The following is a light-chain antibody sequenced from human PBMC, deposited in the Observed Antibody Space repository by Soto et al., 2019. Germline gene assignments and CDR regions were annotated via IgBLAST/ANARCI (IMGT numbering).Light chain of an antibody. CDR1: QSVLYSSNNKSY. CDR3: QQYYTTPYT. Sequence: DIVMTQSPDSLAVSLGERATINCKSSQSVLYSSNNKSYLAWYQHKPGQPPKVLIYWASTRESGVPDRFSGSGSGTDFTPTISSLQADDVAVYYCQQYYTTPYTFGQGTKWIS. J-gene: IGKJ2*01. V-gene: IGKV4-1*01. CDR2: WAS.